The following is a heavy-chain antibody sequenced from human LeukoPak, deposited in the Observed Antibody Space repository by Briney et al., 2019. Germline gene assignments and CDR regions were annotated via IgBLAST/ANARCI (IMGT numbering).Heavy chain of an antibody. CDR3: ARDSDSSFDY. Sequence: SETLSLTCTVSGGSISSGGYYWSWIRQHPGKGLEWIGYIYYSGSTYYNPSLKSRVTISVDTSKNQFSLKLSSMTAADTAVYYCARDSDSSFDYWGQGTLVTVSS. V-gene: IGHV4-31*03. CDR1: GGSISSGGYY. D-gene: IGHD2-15*01. CDR2: IYYSGST. J-gene: IGHJ4*02.